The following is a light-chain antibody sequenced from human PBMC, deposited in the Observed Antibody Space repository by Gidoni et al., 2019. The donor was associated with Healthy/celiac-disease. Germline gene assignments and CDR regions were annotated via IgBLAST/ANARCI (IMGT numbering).Light chain of an antibody. V-gene: IGKV1-39*01. CDR3: QQSYSTRIT. CDR1: QSISSY. Sequence: DIQMTQSPSSLSASVGDRVTITCRASQSISSYVNLYQQKPGKAPKLLIYAASSLQSGVPSSFSGSGSGTDFTLTISSLQPEDFATYYCQQSYSTRITFGQGTRLEIK. J-gene: IGKJ5*01. CDR2: AAS.